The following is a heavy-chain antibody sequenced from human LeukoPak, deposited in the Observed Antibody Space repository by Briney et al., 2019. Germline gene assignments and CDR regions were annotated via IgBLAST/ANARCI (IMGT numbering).Heavy chain of an antibody. V-gene: IGHV3-30*03. CDR1: GFTFSSYG. J-gene: IGHJ4*02. CDR2: ISYDGSNK. D-gene: IGHD6-13*01. Sequence: GRSLRLSCAASGFTFSSYGMHWVRQAPGKGLEWVAVISYDGSNKYYADSVKGRFTISRDNSKNTLYLQMNSLRAEDTAVYYCAREGVATAGTAYDYWGQGTLVTVSS. CDR3: AREGVATAGTAYDY.